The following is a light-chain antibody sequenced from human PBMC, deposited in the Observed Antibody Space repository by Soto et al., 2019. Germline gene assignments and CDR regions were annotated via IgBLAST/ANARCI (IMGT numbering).Light chain of an antibody. CDR1: SSDFGGYNY. J-gene: IGLJ1*01. CDR2: EVS. Sequence: QSALTQPASVSGSPGQSITISCTGTSSDFGGYNYVSWYQQHPGKAPKLMIYEVSNRPSGVSNRFSGSKSGNTASLTISGLQAEDEADYYCSSYTSSSTPFVFGTGTKV. V-gene: IGLV2-14*01. CDR3: SSYTSSSTPFV.